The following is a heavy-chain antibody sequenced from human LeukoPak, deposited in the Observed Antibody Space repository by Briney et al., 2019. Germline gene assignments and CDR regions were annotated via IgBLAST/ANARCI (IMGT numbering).Heavy chain of an antibody. CDR2: IFYSGST. Sequence: TSETLSLTCTVSGDSISSYYWSRIRQSPGKGLEWIGYIFYSGSTTYNPSLKSRVTISVDTSKNQFSLKVSSVTAADTAVYYCARGPDYYDSSGYFRRWGQGTLVTVSS. J-gene: IGHJ4*02. CDR1: GDSISSYY. V-gene: IGHV4-59*01. D-gene: IGHD3-22*01. CDR3: ARGPDYYDSSGYFRR.